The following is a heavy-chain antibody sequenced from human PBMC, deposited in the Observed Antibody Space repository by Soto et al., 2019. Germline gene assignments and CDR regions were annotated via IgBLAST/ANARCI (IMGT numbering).Heavy chain of an antibody. D-gene: IGHD5-12*01. J-gene: IGHJ4*02. Sequence: XSVKVSCKASVYTFTSYAMHWVRQAPGQRLEWMGWINAGNGNTKYSQKFQGRVTITRDTSASTAYMELSSLRSEDTAVYYCARGWLRFGWVFDYWGQGTLVTVSS. CDR1: VYTFTSYA. CDR2: INAGNGNT. CDR3: ARGWLRFGWVFDY. V-gene: IGHV1-3*01.